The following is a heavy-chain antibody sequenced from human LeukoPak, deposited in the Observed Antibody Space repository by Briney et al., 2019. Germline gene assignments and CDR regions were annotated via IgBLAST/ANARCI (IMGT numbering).Heavy chain of an antibody. D-gene: IGHD3-22*01. CDR2: MYYSGST. J-gene: IGHJ5*02. V-gene: IGHV4-30-4*01. CDR1: GGSISSGDYY. CDR3: ARPYYYDSRIDP. Sequence: SQTLSLTCSVSGGSISSGDYYWSWIRQLPGKGLEWIAYMYYSGSTYYNPSLKSRVTMSADTSKNQLSLKLSSVTAADTAVYYCARPYYYDSRIDPWGQGILVTVSS.